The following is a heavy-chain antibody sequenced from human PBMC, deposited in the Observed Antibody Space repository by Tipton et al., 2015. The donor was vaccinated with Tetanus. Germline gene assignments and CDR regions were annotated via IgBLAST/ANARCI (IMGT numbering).Heavy chain of an antibody. D-gene: IGHD3-10*01. CDR1: GFSFSNYA. Sequence: SLRLSCAASGFSFSNYAMSWVRQAPGKGLEWVSAISPSGDATFHADSVKGRLIISRDNSKDTLYLQMNTLRAEDTAVYYCARHMGFGDLLSLFDYWGQGTLVTVS. J-gene: IGHJ4*02. CDR2: ISPSGDAT. V-gene: IGHV3-23*01. CDR3: ARHMGFGDLLSLFDY.